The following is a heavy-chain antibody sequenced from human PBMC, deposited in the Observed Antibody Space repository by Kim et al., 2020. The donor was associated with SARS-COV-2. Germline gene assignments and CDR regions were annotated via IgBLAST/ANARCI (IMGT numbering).Heavy chain of an antibody. CDR2: IIPIFGTA. J-gene: IGHJ5*02. Sequence: SVKVSCKASGGTFSSYAISWVRQAPGQGLEWMGGIIPIFGTANYAQKFQGRVTITADESTSTAYMELSSLRSEDTAVYYCARGGDIVVVVAADWFDPWGQGTLVTVSS. V-gene: IGHV1-69*13. D-gene: IGHD2-15*01. CDR1: GGTFSSYA. CDR3: ARGGDIVVVVAADWFDP.